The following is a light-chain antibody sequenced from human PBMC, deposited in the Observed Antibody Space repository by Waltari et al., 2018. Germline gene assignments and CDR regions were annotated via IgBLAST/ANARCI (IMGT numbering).Light chain of an antibody. J-gene: IGKJ1*01. V-gene: IGKV3-20*01. CDR2: GAS. CDR1: QSVSRY. CDR3: QHYVRLPAT. Sequence: IVVTQSPGTLSLSPGERATLSCRASQSVSRYLAWYQQKPGQAPKLLIYGASTRATGIPDMFTGSGSGTDFSLTISSLEPEDFAIYFCQHYVRLPATFGQGTKVEIK.